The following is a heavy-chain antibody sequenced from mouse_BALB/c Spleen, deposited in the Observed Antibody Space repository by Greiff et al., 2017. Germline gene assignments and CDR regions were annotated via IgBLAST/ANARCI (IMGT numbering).Heavy chain of an antibody. CDR1: GFNIKDTY. J-gene: IGHJ2*01. D-gene: IGHD2-4*01. CDR3: AMITTGH. V-gene: IGHV14-3*02. CDR2: IDPANGNT. Sequence: VQLKESGAELVKPGASVKLSCTASGFNIKDTYMHWVKQRPEQGLEWIGRIDPANGNTKYDPKFQGKATITADTSSNTAYLQLSSLTSEDTAVYYCAMITTGHWGQGTTLTVSS.